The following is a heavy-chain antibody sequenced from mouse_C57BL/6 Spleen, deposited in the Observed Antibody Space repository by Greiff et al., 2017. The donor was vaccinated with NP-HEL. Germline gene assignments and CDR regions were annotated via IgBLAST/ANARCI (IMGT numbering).Heavy chain of an antibody. CDR1: GFTFTDYY. J-gene: IGHJ3*01. D-gene: IGHD2-4*01. CDR3: ARPIYYDSSWFAY. V-gene: IGHV7-3*01. Sequence: EVHLVESGGGLVQPGGSLSLSCAASGFTFTDYYMSWVRQPPGKALEWLGFIRNKANGYTTEYSASVKGRFTISRDNSQSILYLQMNALRAEDRSTYYCARPIYYDSSWFAYWGQGTLVTVSA. CDR2: IRNKANGYTT.